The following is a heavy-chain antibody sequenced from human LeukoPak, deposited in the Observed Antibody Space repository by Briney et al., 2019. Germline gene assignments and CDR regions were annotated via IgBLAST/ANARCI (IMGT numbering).Heavy chain of an antibody. D-gene: IGHD6-13*01. Sequence: GGSLRLSCAASGFTFDDYGMSWVRQAPGKGLEWVSGINWNGGSTGYADSVKGRFTISRDNAENPLYLQMNSLRAEDTALYYCARVRRAAAGPNYYYYMDVWGKGTTVTISS. CDR1: GFTFDDYG. J-gene: IGHJ6*03. V-gene: IGHV3-20*04. CDR3: ARVRRAAAGPNYYYYMDV. CDR2: INWNGGST.